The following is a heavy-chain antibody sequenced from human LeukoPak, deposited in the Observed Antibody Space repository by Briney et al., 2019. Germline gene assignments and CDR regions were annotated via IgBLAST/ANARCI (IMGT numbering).Heavy chain of an antibody. D-gene: IGHD6-19*01. J-gene: IGHJ5*02. CDR3: VRDGGYSSGWYGNNWFDP. CDR2: IYYSGST. V-gene: IGHV4-59*11. Sequence: SETLSLTCTVSGGSISSHYWSWIRQPPGKGLEWIGYIYYSGSTNYNPSLKSRVTISVDTSKKQFSLKLNSVTAADTAVYYCVRDGGYSSGWYGNNWFDPWGQGTLVTVSS. CDR1: GGSISSHY.